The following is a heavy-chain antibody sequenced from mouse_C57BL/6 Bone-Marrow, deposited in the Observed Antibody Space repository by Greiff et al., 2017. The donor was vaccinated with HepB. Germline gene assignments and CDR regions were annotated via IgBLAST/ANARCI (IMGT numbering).Heavy chain of an antibody. Sequence: QVQLQQPGAELVKPGASVKMSCKASGYTFTSYWITWVKQRPGPGLEWIGDIYPGSGSTNYNEKFKSKATLTVDTSSSTAYMQLSSLTSEDSAVYYCARGANWDWYFDYWGQGTTLTVSS. CDR2: IYPGSGST. V-gene: IGHV1-55*01. D-gene: IGHD4-1*01. CDR1: GYTFTSYW. J-gene: IGHJ2*01. CDR3: ARGANWDWYFDY.